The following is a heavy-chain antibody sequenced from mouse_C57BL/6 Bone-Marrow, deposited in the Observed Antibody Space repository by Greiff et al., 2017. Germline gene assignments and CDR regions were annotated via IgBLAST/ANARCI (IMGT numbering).Heavy chain of an antibody. J-gene: IGHJ3*01. CDR2: FHPYNDDT. Sequence: VQRVESGAELVKPGASVKMSCKASGYTFTTYPIEWMKQNHGKSLEWIGNFHPYNDDTKYNEKFKGKATLTVEKSSSTVYLELSRLTSDDSAVYYCARGDYYGGSPAWFAYWGQGTLVTVSA. V-gene: IGHV1-47*01. CDR3: ARGDYYGGSPAWFAY. D-gene: IGHD1-1*01. CDR1: GYTFTTYP.